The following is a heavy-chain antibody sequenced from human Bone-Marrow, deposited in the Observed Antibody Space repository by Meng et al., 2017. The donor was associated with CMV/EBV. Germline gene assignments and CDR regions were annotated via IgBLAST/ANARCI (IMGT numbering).Heavy chain of an antibody. CDR1: GYTFTGYY. V-gene: IGHV1-2*02. D-gene: IGHD1-26*01. J-gene: IGHJ6*02. CDR3: ARASNSGSYPRGWYYYYGMDV. Sequence: ASVKVSCKASGYTFTGYYMHWVRKAPGQGLEWMGWINPNSGGTNYAQKFQGRVTMTRDTSISTAYMGLSRLRSDDTAVYYCARASNSGSYPRGWYYYYGMDVWGQGTTVTVSS. CDR2: INPNSGGT.